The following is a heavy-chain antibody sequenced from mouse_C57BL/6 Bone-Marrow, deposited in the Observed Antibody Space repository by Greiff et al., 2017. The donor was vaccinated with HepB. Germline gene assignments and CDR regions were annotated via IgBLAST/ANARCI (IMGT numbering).Heavy chain of an antibody. CDR1: GYTFTSYW. CDR3: ARSIDGYSYYYAMDY. J-gene: IGHJ4*01. Sequence: QVQLQQPGAELVKPGASVKMSCKASGYTFTSYWITWVKQRPGQGLEWIGDIYPGSGSTNYNEKFKSKATLPVDTSSSTAYMQLSSLTSEDSAVYYCARSIDGYSYYYAMDYWGQGTSVTVSS. CDR2: IYPGSGST. D-gene: IGHD2-3*01. V-gene: IGHV1-55*01.